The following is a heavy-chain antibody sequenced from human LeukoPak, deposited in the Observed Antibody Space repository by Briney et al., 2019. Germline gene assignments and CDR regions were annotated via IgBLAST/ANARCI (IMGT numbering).Heavy chain of an antibody. V-gene: IGHV4-38-2*02. CDR2: IYRSGST. D-gene: IGHD3-22*01. CDR3: AREGDSSGYYSEVVGY. Sequence: SETLSLTCTVSGYSINSGYYWVWIRQPPGKGLEWIGSIYRSGSTNYNPSLKSRVTISVDTSKNQFSLKVSSVTAADTAVYYCAREGDSSGYYSEVVGYWGQGTLVTVSS. CDR1: GYSINSGYY. J-gene: IGHJ4*02.